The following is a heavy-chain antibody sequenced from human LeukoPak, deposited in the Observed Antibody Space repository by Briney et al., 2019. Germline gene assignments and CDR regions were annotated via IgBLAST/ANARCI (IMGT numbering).Heavy chain of an antibody. Sequence: PGGALRLPCAASGFTFSSYAMSWVRQAPGKGLEWVSAISGSGGSTYYADSVKGRFTISRDNSKNTLYLQMNSLRAEDTAVYYCIGGGLQGIYWGQGTLVTVSS. CDR2: ISGSGGST. J-gene: IGHJ4*02. CDR1: GFTFSSYA. V-gene: IGHV3-23*01. CDR3: IGGGLQGIY. D-gene: IGHD5-24*01.